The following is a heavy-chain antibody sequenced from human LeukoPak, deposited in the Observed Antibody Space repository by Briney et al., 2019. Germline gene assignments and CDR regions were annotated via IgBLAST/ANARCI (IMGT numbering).Heavy chain of an antibody. CDR2: IIYSGGAT. V-gene: IGHV3-23*01. CDR1: GFTFSRSA. Sequence: GGSLRLSCAASGFTFSRSAMTWVRQGPGTGLEFVASIIYSGGATYYADSVKGRFTISRDNTKNTLYLQMNSLRAEDTALYYCAKDGLYYDGSEHVYYFDSWGQGTLVTVSS. J-gene: IGHJ4*02. D-gene: IGHD3-22*01. CDR3: AKDGLYYDGSEHVYYFDS.